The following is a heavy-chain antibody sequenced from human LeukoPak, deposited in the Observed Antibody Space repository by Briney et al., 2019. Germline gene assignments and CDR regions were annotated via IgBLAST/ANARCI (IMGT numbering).Heavy chain of an antibody. J-gene: IGHJ4*02. CDR1: GFTFSSYD. CDR3: AKDQGRRGYSRRGGFDY. V-gene: IGHV3-30*02. CDR2: IRYDGSNK. D-gene: IGHD5-12*01. Sequence: GGPLRLSCTASGFTFSSYDIHWLRQAPGKGLEWVAYIRYDGSNKYYADSEKRRFTISRDYSKNTLYLQINSLRAEDTAVYYCAKDQGRRGYSRRGGFDYWGQGTLVTVSS.